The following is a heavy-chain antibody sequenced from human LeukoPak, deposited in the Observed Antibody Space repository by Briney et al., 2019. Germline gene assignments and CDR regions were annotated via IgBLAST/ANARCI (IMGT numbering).Heavy chain of an antibody. Sequence: SETLSLTCAVYGGSFSGYYWSWIRQPPGKGLEWIGEINHSGSTNYNPSLKSRVTISVDTSKNQFSLKLSSVTAADTAVYYCARDDVDTAMLLDYWGQGTLVTVSS. V-gene: IGHV4-34*01. D-gene: IGHD5-18*01. CDR3: ARDDVDTAMLLDY. J-gene: IGHJ4*02. CDR1: GGSFSGYY. CDR2: INHSGST.